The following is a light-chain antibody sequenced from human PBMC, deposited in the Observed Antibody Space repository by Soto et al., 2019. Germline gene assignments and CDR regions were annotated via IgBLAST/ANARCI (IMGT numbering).Light chain of an antibody. Sequence: EIVLTQSPATLSLSPGERATLSCRASQSVSGYLAWYQQKPGQAPRLLIYDASSRAKGIPARFTGSGSGTDFTLTISRLEPEDFAVYYCQQYGRSPFTFGPGTKVDIK. CDR1: QSVSGY. CDR2: DAS. V-gene: IGKV3-20*01. CDR3: QQYGRSPFT. J-gene: IGKJ3*01.